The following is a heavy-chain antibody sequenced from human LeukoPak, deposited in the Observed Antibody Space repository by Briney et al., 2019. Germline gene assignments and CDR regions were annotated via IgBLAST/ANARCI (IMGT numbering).Heavy chain of an antibody. CDR2: ISSSSSYI. V-gene: IGHV3-21*01. CDR1: GFTFSSYS. Sequence: GGSLRLSCAASGFTFSSYSMNWVRQAPGKRLEWVSSISSSSSYIYYADSVKGRFTISRDNAKNSLYLQMNSLRAEDTAVYYCARDHRGYYYDSSGYYLDYWGQGTLVTVSS. J-gene: IGHJ4*02. D-gene: IGHD3-22*01. CDR3: ARDHRGYYYDSSGYYLDY.